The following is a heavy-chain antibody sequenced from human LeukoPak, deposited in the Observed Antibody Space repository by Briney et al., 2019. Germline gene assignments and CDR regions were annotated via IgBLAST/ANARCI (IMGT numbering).Heavy chain of an antibody. V-gene: IGHV1-69*13. D-gene: IGHD1-26*01. CDR3: ARGGSYYPYYYYGMDV. CDR1: GGTFSSYA. Sequence: GASVKVSCKASGGTFSSYAISWVRQAPGQGLEWMGGITPIFGTANYAQKFQGRVTITADESTSTAYMELSSLRSEDTAVYYCARGGSYYPYYYYGMDVWGQGTTVTVSS. CDR2: ITPIFGTA. J-gene: IGHJ6*02.